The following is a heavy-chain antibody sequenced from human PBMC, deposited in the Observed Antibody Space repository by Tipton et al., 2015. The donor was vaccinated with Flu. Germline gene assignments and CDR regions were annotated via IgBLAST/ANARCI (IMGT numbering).Heavy chain of an antibody. D-gene: IGHD3-22*01. V-gene: IGHV4-4*07. CDR1: GGSISSYY. Sequence: LRLSCTVSGGSISSYYWSWIRQPAGKGLEWIGRIYTSGSTNYNPSLKSRVTMSVDTSKNQFSLKLSSVTAADTAVYYCARSLTYYYDSSGYAFDIWGQGTMVTVSS. CDR3: ARSLTYYYDSSGYAFDI. CDR2: IYTSGST. J-gene: IGHJ3*02.